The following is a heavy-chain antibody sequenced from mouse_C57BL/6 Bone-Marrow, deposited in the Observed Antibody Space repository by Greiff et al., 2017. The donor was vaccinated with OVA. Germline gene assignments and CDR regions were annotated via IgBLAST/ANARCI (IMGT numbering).Heavy chain of an antibody. Sequence: QVQLQQPGAELVKPGASVKMSCKASGYTFTSYWITWVKQRPGQGLEWIGDIYPGSGSTNYNEKFKSKATLTVDTSSSTAYMQLSSLTSEDSAVYYCARSGDYDEAWFAYWGQGTLVTVSA. CDR2: IYPGSGST. CDR3: ARSGDYDEAWFAY. D-gene: IGHD2-4*01. J-gene: IGHJ3*01. CDR1: GYTFTSYW. V-gene: IGHV1-55*01.